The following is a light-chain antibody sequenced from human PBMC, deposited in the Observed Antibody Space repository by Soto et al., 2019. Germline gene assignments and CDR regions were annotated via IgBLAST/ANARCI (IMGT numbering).Light chain of an antibody. V-gene: IGKV1-5*01. CDR2: DAS. J-gene: IGKJ1*01. Sequence: GDRVKITCRASQSITTFVAWYQQKPGKAPKLLIYDASTLETGVPSRFSGNGYGTEFTLTISSLQPDAFANYYCQQYNTYFATFGQGTKVDIK. CDR3: QQYNTYFAT. CDR1: QSITTF.